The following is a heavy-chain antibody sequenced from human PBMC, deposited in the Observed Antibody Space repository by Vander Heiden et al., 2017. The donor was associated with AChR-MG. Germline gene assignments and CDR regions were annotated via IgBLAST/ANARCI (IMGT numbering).Heavy chain of an antibody. CDR3: ARGRRWLQRSFDY. CDR2: ITKSGST. CDR1: GGSFSGYY. Sequence: QVQLQQWGAGLLKPSETLSLTCAVHGGSFSGYYCPLIRQPQVKGLEWIGEITKSGSTNYNPSLKSRVTISVDTSKNQFSLKLSSVTAADTAVYYCARGRRWLQRSFDYWGKGTLVTVSS. V-gene: IGHV4-34*01. D-gene: IGHD5-18*01. J-gene: IGHJ4*02.